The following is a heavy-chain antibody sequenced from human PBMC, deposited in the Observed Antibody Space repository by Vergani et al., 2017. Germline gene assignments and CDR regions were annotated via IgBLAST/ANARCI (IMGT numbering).Heavy chain of an antibody. J-gene: IGHJ6*02. CDR2: IYYRGST. CDR1: GGSISSYY. CDR3: ARNPGNYDILTGYGMDV. V-gene: IGHV4-59*01. Sequence: QVQLQESGPGLVKPSETLSLTCTVSGGSISSYYWSWLRQPPGKGLEWIGYIYYRGSTNSNTSLKSRVTISVDTSKNQFSLNLSSVTAADTAVYYCARNPGNYDILTGYGMDVWGQGTTVTVSS. D-gene: IGHD3-9*01.